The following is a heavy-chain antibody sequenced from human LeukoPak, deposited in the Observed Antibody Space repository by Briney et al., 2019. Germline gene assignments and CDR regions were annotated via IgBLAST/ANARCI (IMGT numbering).Heavy chain of an antibody. CDR3: ARGEWELLRIFDH. CDR1: GYTFTSYY. Sequence: GASVKVSCKASGYTFTSYYFHWVRQAPGQGLEWMGLINPSGGDTYYAQRFQGRVTMTRDTSTNTVYMELTSLRSEDTAVYYCARGEWELLRIFDHWGQGTLVTVSS. V-gene: IGHV1-46*01. CDR2: INPSGGDT. D-gene: IGHD1-26*01. J-gene: IGHJ4*02.